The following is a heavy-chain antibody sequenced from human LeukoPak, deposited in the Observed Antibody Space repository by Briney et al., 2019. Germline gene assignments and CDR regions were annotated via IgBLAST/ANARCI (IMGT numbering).Heavy chain of an antibody. J-gene: IGHJ5*02. CDR3: ARSGYSSSWKPLNWFDP. V-gene: IGHV4-38-2*02. Sequence: SETLSLTCTVSGYSISSGYYWGWIRQPPGRGLEWIGSMYHSGSTYYNPSLKSRVTISVDTSKNQFSLKLSSVTAADTAVYYCARSGYSSSWKPLNWFDPWGQGTLVTVSS. CDR1: GYSISSGYY. D-gene: IGHD6-13*01. CDR2: MYHSGST.